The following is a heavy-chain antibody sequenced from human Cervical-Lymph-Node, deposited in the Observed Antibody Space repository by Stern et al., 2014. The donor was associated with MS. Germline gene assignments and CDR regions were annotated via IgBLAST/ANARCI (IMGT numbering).Heavy chain of an antibody. D-gene: IGHD6-13*01. CDR2: IWYDGINP. CDR3: ASAYSSSHYYFDY. Sequence: VHLVESGGGVVQPGRSLRLSCAASGFSFSRYAMHWVRQAPGKGMEWVALIWYDGINPYYADSVPGRFTISRDNFKNTLYLQMNSLRAEATAVYYCASAYSSSHYYFDYWGQGTLVTVSS. CDR1: GFSFSRYA. J-gene: IGHJ4*02. V-gene: IGHV3-33*01.